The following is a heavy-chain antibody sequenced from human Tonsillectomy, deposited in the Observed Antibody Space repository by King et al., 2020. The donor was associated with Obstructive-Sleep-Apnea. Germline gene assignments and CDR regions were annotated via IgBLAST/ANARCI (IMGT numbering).Heavy chain of an antibody. J-gene: IGHJ6*02. CDR1: GGSISSSSYY. V-gene: IGHV4-39*07. D-gene: IGHD6-6*01. CDR2: IYYSWST. CDR3: ATIAARPYGLDV. Sequence: QLQESGPGLVKPSETLSLTCTVSGGSISSSSYYWGWIRQPPGKGLEWIGSIYYSWSTYYNPSLKRRVTISVDTSKNQFSLRLSSVTAADTAVYYCATIAARPYGLDVWGQGTTVTVSS.